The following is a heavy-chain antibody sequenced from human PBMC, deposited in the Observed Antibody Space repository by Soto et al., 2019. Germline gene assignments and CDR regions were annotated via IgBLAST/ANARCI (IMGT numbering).Heavy chain of an antibody. J-gene: IGHJ4*02. CDR3: ARVYYYDSSGYYLDY. CDR1: GYSISSGYY. D-gene: IGHD3-22*01. CDR2: IYHSGST. V-gene: IGHV4-38-2*01. Sequence: SETLSLTCAVSGYSISSGYYWGWIRQPPGKGLEWTGSIYHSGSTYYNPSLKSRVTISVDTSKNQFSLKLSSVTAADTAVYYCARVYYYDSSGYYLDYWGQGTLVTVSS.